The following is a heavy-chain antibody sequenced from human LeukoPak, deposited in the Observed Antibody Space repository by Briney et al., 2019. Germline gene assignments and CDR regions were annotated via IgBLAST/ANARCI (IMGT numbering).Heavy chain of an antibody. CDR2: IYTSGST. CDR3: ARTKKRVIEGGGFDY. D-gene: IGHD2-15*01. J-gene: IGHJ4*02. Sequence: SETLSLTCTVSGVSISSYYWSWIRQPAGKGLEWIGRIYTSGSTNYNPSLKSRVTMSVDTSKNQFSLKLSSVTAADTAVYYCARTKKRVIEGGGFDYWGQGTLVTVSS. CDR1: GVSISSYY. V-gene: IGHV4-4*07.